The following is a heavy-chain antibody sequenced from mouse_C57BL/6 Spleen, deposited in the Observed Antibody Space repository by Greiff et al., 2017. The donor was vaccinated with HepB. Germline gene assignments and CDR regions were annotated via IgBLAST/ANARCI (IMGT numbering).Heavy chain of an antibody. CDR2: IYPGDGDT. Sequence: QVQLQQSGAELVKPGASVKISCKASGYAFSSYWMNWVKQRPGKGLEWIGQIYPGDGDTNYNGKFKGKATLTADKSSSTAYMQLSSLTSEDSAVYFCARSYYYGSSPYWFDYWGQGTTLTVSS. CDR1: GYAFSSYW. D-gene: IGHD1-1*01. J-gene: IGHJ2*01. CDR3: ARSYYYGSSPYWFDY. V-gene: IGHV1-80*01.